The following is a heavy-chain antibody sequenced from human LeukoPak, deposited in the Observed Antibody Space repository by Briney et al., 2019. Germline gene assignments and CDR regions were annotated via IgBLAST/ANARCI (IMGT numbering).Heavy chain of an antibody. Sequence: SETLSLTCAVYGGSFRGYYWSWIRQPPGKGLEWIGEINHSGSTNYNPSLKSRVTISVDTSKNQFSLKLSSVTAADTAVYYCARGGQPDYWGQGTLVTVSS. CDR3: ARGGQPDY. CDR1: GGSFRGYY. V-gene: IGHV4-34*01. J-gene: IGHJ4*02. CDR2: INHSGST.